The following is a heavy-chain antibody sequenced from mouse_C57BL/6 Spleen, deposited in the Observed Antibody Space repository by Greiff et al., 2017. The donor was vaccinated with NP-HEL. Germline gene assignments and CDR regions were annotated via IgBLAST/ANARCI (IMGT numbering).Heavy chain of an antibody. D-gene: IGHD1-1*01. V-gene: IGHV14-3*01. CDR3: AGVYYYQEGFAY. CDR2: IDPANGNT. J-gene: IGHJ3*01. Sequence: VQLKESVAELVRPGASVKLSCTASGFNIKNTYMHWVKQRPEQGLEWIGRIDPANGNTKYAPKFQGKATITADTSSNTAYLQLSSLTSEDTAIYYCAGVYYYQEGFAYWGQGTLVTVSA. CDR1: GFNIKNTY.